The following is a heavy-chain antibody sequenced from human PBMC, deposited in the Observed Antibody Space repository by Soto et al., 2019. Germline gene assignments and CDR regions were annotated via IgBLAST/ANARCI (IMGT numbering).Heavy chain of an antibody. CDR2: INPNSGGT. D-gene: IGHD3-16*01. J-gene: IGHJ6*02. Sequence: VASVKVSCKASGYTFTGYYMHWVRQAPGQGLEWMGWINPNSGGTNYAQKFQGWVTMTRDTSISTAYMELSRLRSDDTAVYYCARLRRFYYYYGMDVWGQGTTVTVSS. V-gene: IGHV1-2*04. CDR3: ARLRRFYYYYGMDV. CDR1: GYTFTGYY.